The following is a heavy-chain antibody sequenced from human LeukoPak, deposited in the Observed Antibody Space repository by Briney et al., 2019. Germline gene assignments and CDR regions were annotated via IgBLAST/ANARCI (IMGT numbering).Heavy chain of an antibody. CDR1: GGSFSGYY. D-gene: IGHD6-19*01. Sequence: SETLSLTCAVYGGSFSGYYWSWIGQPPGKGLEWIGEINHSGSTNYNPSLKSRVTISVDTSKNQFSLKLSSVTAADTAVYYCARQSYSSGFNWFDPWGQGTLVTVSS. V-gene: IGHV4-34*01. CDR3: ARQSYSSGFNWFDP. J-gene: IGHJ5*02. CDR2: INHSGST.